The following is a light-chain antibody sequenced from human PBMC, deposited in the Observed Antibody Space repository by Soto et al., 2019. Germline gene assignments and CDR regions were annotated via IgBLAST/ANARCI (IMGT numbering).Light chain of an antibody. Sequence: DIQMTQSPSTLSASVGDRVTITCRACQSISTWLAWYQQKRGKAPKVLIFDASSLESGVPSRFSGSGSGTEFTLTISSLQPDDFATYYCQQYNTYSRTFGQGTKVDIK. V-gene: IGKV1-5*01. CDR2: DAS. J-gene: IGKJ1*01. CDR1: QSISTW. CDR3: QQYNTYSRT.